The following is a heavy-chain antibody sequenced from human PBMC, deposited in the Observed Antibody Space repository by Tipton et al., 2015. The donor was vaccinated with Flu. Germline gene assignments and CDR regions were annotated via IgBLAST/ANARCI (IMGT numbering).Heavy chain of an antibody. CDR1: GFTFSDYE. CDR3: ARVFGYSQPFEWYGMDV. V-gene: IGHV3-48*03. D-gene: IGHD6-13*01. CDR2: ISSSDSTI. Sequence: SLRLSCAASGFTFSDYEMNWVRQAPGKGLEWISYISSSDSTIYYADSVKGRFTISRDNAKNSLYLQMNSLRAEDTAVYYCARVFGYSQPFEWYGMDVWGQGTTVTVSS. J-gene: IGHJ6*02.